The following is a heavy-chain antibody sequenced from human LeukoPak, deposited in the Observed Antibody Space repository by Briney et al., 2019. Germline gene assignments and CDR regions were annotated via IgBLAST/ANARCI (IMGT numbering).Heavy chain of an antibody. Sequence: KSSETLSLTCTVSGGSISSYYWSWIRQPPGKGLEWIGHIYYSGSTKHNPSLKSRVTISVDTSKNQFSLKLSSVTAADTAVYYCARSYDSGNYWPFDYWGQGTLVTVSS. V-gene: IGHV4-59*08. D-gene: IGHD3-10*01. J-gene: IGHJ4*02. CDR2: IYYSGST. CDR3: ARSYDSGNYWPFDY. CDR1: GGSISSYY.